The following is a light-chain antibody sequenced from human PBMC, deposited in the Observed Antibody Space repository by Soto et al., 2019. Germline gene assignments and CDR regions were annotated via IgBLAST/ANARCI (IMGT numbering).Light chain of an antibody. CDR3: QQYGSSPPT. J-gene: IGKJ5*01. CDR1: QSISRY. CDR2: GAS. Sequence: IVLTQSPGTLSLSPGERTTLSCRASQSISRYLAWYQQKPGQGPRLHIYGASSRATGTPDRFSGSGSGTDFTLTINRLEPEDFALYYCQQYGSSPPTFGQGTRLEIK. V-gene: IGKV3-20*01.